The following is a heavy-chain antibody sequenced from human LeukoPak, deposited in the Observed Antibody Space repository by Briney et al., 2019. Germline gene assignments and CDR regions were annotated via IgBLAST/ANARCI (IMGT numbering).Heavy chain of an antibody. CDR1: GFTFDDYA. J-gene: IGHJ4*02. V-gene: IGHV3-9*03. CDR3: AKGRGGGGYSAFDN. Sequence: QPGGSLRLSCAASGFTFDDYAMHWVRQAPGKGLEWVSGISWNSGSIGYADSAKGRFTISRDNAKNSLYLQMNSLRAEDMALYYWAKGRGGGGYSAFDNGGRETLVT. CDR2: ISWNSGSI. D-gene: IGHD2-15*01.